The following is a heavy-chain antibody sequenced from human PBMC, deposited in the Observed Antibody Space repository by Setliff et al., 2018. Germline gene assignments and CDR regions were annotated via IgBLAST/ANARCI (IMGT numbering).Heavy chain of an antibody. J-gene: IGHJ4*02. CDR1: GASTTNINYY. Sequence: SETLSLTCTVSGASTTNINYYWGLIRQPPGKGLEWIGSIFYSGRTSYNPSLKSRVTISVDTSKNQFSLTLSSVTAADTAVYYCARLPNYVWGSPVDYWGQGTLVTVSS. CDR2: IFYSGRT. D-gene: IGHD3-16*01. CDR3: ARLPNYVWGSPVDY. V-gene: IGHV4-39*01.